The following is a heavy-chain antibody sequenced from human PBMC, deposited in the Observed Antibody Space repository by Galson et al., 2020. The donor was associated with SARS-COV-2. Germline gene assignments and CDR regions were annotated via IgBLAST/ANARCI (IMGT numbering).Heavy chain of an antibody. J-gene: IGHJ4*02. V-gene: IGHV2-5*01. D-gene: IGHD5-18*01. CDR1: GFSLSTSGVG. CDR3: AHLRWIQLWAPDFDY. Sequence: ESGPTLVKPTQTLTLTCTFSGFSLSTSGVGVGWIRQPPGKALEWLALIYWNDDKRYSPSLKSRLTITKDTSKNQVVLTMTNMDPVDTATYYCAHLRWIQLWAPDFDYWGQGTLVTVSS. CDR2: IYWNDDK.